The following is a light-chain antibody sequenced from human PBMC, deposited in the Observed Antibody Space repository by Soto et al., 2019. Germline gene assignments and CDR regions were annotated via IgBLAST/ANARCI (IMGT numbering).Light chain of an antibody. CDR3: HQPGGTPET. CDR1: ESVDIN. V-gene: IGKV3D-15*01. J-gene: IGKJ1*01. CDR2: GAS. Sequence: EIVLRESPATLTASPGERVTLSCRASESVDINLAWYQQKPGQAPRLLISGASTRATGIPARFSGSGSGTEFILAICALEPEDSGIYQCHQPGGTPETFGQGTKVDIK.